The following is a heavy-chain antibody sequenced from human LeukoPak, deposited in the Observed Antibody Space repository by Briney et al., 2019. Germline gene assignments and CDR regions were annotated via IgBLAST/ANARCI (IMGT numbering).Heavy chain of an antibody. CDR1: GFTFSSYE. Sequence: QPGGSLRLSCAASGFTFSSYEMNWVRQAPGKGLEWVSYISSSGSTIYYADSVKGRFTISRDNAKNSLYLQMNSLRAEDTAVYYCARDMWRSYDFYCWGQGTLVIVSA. CDR2: ISSSGSTI. V-gene: IGHV3-48*03. D-gene: IGHD2-21*01. J-gene: IGHJ4*02. CDR3: ARDMWRSYDFYC.